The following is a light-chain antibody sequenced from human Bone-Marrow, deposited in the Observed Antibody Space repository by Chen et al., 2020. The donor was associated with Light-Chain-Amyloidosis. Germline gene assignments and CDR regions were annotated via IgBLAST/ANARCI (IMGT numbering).Light chain of an antibody. J-gene: IGLJ2*01. Sequence: SALHHPARVSGFTGQSPTISCTGTSSDVGNYNLVSWYQQHTGKAPKLIVYEVTKRTSGVSTRFSGSKSGNTASLTISGLQAEDEAHYYCCSYAGLDTLVFGGGTKLSVV. CDR1: SSDVGNYNL. CDR3: CSYAGLDTLV. V-gene: IGLV2-23*02. CDR2: EVT.